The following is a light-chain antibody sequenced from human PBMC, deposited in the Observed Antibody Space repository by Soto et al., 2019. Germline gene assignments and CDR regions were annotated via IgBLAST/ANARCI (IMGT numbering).Light chain of an antibody. CDR1: TGAVTNGHY. CDR3: LLSYNGPYV. Sequence: QAVVTQEHSLTVSPGGTATLTCGSSTGAVTNGHYPYWFQQKPGQAPRTLIYDTTNRHSWTPARFSGSLLGGKAALTLSGAQPEDEAEYYCLLSYNGPYVFGTGTKVTVL. V-gene: IGLV7-46*01. J-gene: IGLJ1*01. CDR2: DTT.